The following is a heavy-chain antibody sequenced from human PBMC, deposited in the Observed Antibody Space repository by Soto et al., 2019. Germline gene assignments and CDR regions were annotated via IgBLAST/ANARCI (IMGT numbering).Heavy chain of an antibody. D-gene: IGHD3-10*01. CDR2: IYYSGST. CDR1: GGSISSGGYY. V-gene: IGHV4-31*03. J-gene: IGHJ5*02. CDR3: ARGSYGSEPDP. Sequence: SETLSLTCTVSGGSISSGGYYWSWIRQHPGKGLEWIGYIYYSGSTYYNPSLKSRVTISVDTSKNQFSLKLSSVTAADTAVYYCARGSYGSEPDPWGQGTLVTVSS.